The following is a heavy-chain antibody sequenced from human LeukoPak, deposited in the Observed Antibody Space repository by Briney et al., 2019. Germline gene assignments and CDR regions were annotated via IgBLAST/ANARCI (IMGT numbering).Heavy chain of an antibody. Sequence: SQTLSLTCAISGDSVSSNSAAWNWIRQSPSRGLEWLGRTYYRSNWYNDYAVSEKSRVIINADTSKNQFSLQLSSVTPEDTAVYYCARGSAAAGKGLFDFWGQGTLVTVSS. CDR3: ARGSAAAGKGLFDF. CDR2: TYYRSNWYN. V-gene: IGHV6-1*01. CDR1: GDSVSSNSAA. D-gene: IGHD6-13*01. J-gene: IGHJ4*02.